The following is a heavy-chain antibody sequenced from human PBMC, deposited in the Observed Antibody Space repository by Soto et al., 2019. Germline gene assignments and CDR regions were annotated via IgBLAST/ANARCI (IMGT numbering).Heavy chain of an antibody. J-gene: IGHJ6*03. D-gene: IGHD2-2*01. Sequence: SETLSLTCAVSSGSISSSNWWSWVRQPPGKGLEWIGEIYHSGSTNYNPSLKSRVTISVDKSKNQFSLKLSSVTAADTAVYYCARAHPVYCSSTSCYHYYYMDVWGKGTTVTVSS. CDR3: ARAHPVYCSSTSCYHYYYMDV. CDR2: IYHSGST. CDR1: SGSISSSNW. V-gene: IGHV4-4*02.